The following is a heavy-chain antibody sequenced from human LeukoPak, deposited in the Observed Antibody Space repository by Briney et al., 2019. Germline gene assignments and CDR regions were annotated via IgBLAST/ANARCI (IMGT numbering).Heavy chain of an antibody. D-gene: IGHD3-22*01. CDR1: GFTFSSYA. V-gene: IGHV3-23*01. J-gene: IGHJ5*02. CDR2: ISGSGGST. Sequence: GGSLRLSCAASGFTFSSYAMSWARQAPGKGLEWVSAISGSGGSTYYADSVKGRFTISRDNAKNSLYLQMNSLRAEDTAVYYCAGDTFYDSSGTFDPWGQGTLVTVSS. CDR3: AGDTFYDSSGTFDP.